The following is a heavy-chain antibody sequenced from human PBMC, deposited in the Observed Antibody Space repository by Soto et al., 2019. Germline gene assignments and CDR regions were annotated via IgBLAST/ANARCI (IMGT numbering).Heavy chain of an antibody. D-gene: IGHD6-13*01. J-gene: IGHJ5*02. CDR2: IYYSGST. CDR1: GGSISSSSYY. CDR3: ARNGASIAAAQGWFDP. Sequence: TSETLSLTCTVSGGSISSSSYYWGWIRQPPGKGLEWIGSIYYSGSTYYNPSLKSRVTISVDTSKNQFSLKLSSVTAADTAVYYRARNGASIAAAQGWFDPWGQGTLVTVSS. V-gene: IGHV4-39*01.